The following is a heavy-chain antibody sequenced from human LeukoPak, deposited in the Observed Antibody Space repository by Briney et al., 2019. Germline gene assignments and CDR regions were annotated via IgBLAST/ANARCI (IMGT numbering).Heavy chain of an antibody. Sequence: GASVKVSCTASGDTFSSYAISWVRQAPGQGLEWMGGIIPIFGTANYAQKFQGRVTITADESTSTAYMELSSLRSEDTAVYYCARASARLVTNWFDPWGQGTLVTVSS. V-gene: IGHV1-69*13. CDR2: IIPIFGTA. D-gene: IGHD3-9*01. J-gene: IGHJ5*02. CDR1: GDTFSSYA. CDR3: ARASARLVTNWFDP.